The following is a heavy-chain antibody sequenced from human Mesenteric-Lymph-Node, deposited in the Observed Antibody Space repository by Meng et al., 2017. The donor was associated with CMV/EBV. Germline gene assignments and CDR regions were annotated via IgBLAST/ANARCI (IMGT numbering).Heavy chain of an antibody. CDR2: ISNSGTT. CDR3: ARGTYCGGKCGVDY. Sequence: WSGSGGSISSYYLDWLRQPPGKGLEWIGYISNSGTTDYNPSLKSRVSISIDPSKNQFSLNLRSVTATDTAVYYCARGTYCGGKCGVDYWGQGTLVTVSS. V-gene: IGHV4-59*01. CDR1: GGSISSYY. D-gene: IGHD2-21*01. J-gene: IGHJ4*02.